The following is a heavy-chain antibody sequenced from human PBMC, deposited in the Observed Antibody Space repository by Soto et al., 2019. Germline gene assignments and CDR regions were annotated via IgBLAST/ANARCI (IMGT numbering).Heavy chain of an antibody. D-gene: IGHD3-22*01. CDR2: IYHSGST. J-gene: IGHJ4*02. CDR1: GGSISSSNW. CDR3: ARAGGTYYYDSGGYPYFDY. V-gene: IGHV4-4*02. Sequence: QVQLQELGPGLVKPSGTLSLTCAVSGGSISSSNWWSWVRQPPGKGLEWIGEIYHSGSTNYNPSLKSRVTISVDKSKIQVSLKVSSVTAEDTAVYNCARAGGTYYYDSGGYPYFDYWVQGTLVTVSS.